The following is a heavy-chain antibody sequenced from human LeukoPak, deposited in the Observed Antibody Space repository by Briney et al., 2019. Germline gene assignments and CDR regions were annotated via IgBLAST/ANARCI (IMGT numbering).Heavy chain of an antibody. CDR3: AKDTMATRNPYYFDY. J-gene: IGHJ4*02. CDR1: GFTFSSYA. Sequence: GGSLRLSCVASGFTFSSYAMSWVRQAPGKGLEWVSAISGSGGFTYYADSVKGRFSISRDNSKNTLYLQMNSLRAEDTAVYYCAKDTMATRNPYYFDYWGQGTLVTVSS. V-gene: IGHV3-23*01. CDR2: ISGSGGFT. D-gene: IGHD5-12*01.